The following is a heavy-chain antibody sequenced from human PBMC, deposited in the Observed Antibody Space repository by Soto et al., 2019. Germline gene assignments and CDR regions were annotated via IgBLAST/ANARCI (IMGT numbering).Heavy chain of an antibody. Sequence: QITLQESGPTLVKPTQTLTLTCSFSGFSLTARPVGVGWIRQPPGKALEWLAVIYWDDDKRYSPSLRSRLTSAKDTSTNLVFLTVTNMDPVDTATYYCAHRLGGNTWNDGYFDYWGQGTLVTVPA. J-gene: IGHJ4*02. D-gene: IGHD1-20*01. V-gene: IGHV2-5*02. CDR1: GFSLTARPVG. CDR2: IYWDDDK. CDR3: AHRLGGNTWNDGYFDY.